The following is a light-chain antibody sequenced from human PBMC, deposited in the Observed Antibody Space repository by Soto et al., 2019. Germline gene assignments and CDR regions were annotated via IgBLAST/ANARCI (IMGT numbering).Light chain of an antibody. CDR1: QGISNY. J-gene: IGKJ4*01. V-gene: IGKV1-27*01. CDR2: AAS. Sequence: DIQMTQSPSSLSASVGDRVTITCRASQGISNYLAWYQQKPGKVPKLLIYAASTLQSGVPSRFSGSGSGTDFTLTISSLQPEDVATYYCQKYNSPPRPVTFGGGTKVEIK. CDR3: QKYNSPPRPVT.